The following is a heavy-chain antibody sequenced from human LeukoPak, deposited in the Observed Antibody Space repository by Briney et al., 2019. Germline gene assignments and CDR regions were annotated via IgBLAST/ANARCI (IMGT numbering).Heavy chain of an antibody. CDR2: MNPNSGNT. V-gene: IGHV1-8*01. D-gene: IGHD3-10*01. CDR3: ARDYYGSGSYPN. CDR1: GYTFTGYD. J-gene: IGHJ4*02. Sequence: ASVKVSCKASGYTFTGYDINWVRQATGQGLEWMGWMNPNSGNTGYARKFQDRVTMTRNTFTSTAYMILSSLTSDDTAVYYCARDYYGSGSYPNWGQGILVTVSS.